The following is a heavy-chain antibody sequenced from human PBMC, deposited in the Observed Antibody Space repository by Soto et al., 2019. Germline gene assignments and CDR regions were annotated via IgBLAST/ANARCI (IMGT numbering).Heavy chain of an antibody. CDR2: IYYSGST. Sequence: SETLSLTCTVSGGSISSGSYYWGWIRQPPGKGLEWIGSIYYSGSTYYNPSLKSRVTISVDTSKNQFSLKLSSVTAADTAVYYCARPYYDFWSGFSLGPTNYYYMDVWGKGTTVTVSS. CDR1: GGSISSGSYY. CDR3: ARPYYDFWSGFSLGPTNYYYMDV. D-gene: IGHD3-3*01. J-gene: IGHJ6*03. V-gene: IGHV4-39*01.